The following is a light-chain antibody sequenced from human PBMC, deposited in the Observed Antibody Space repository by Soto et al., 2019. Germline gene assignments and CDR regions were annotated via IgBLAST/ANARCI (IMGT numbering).Light chain of an antibody. CDR2: EVT. Sequence: QSVLTQPASVSGSPGQSITISCTGTSGDIGSYNRVSWYQQHPGKAPKLIIYEVTDRPSGVSNRFSGSKSGNTVSLTISGLQAEDEAEYYCRSYTNINTRACVFGTGTKV. V-gene: IGLV2-14*01. J-gene: IGLJ1*01. CDR1: SGDIGSYNR. CDR3: RSYTNINTRACV.